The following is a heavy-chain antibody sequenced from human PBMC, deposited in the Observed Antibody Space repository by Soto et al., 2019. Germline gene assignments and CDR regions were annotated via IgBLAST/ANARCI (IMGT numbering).Heavy chain of an antibody. CDR1: GFTFSNAW. D-gene: IGHD6-6*01. J-gene: IGHJ5*02. CDR3: TTDLGAPRRGHWFDP. Sequence: EVQLVESGGGLIKPGGSLRLSCAASGFTFSNAWMNWVRQAPGKGLEWVGRIKSKTGGGPTDYAAPVKARLTSSRDDSKAIMYQQMNSHNTEDTAVDYCTTDLGAPRRGHWFDPWGQGTLVTVSS. CDR2: IKSKTGGGPT. V-gene: IGHV3-15*07.